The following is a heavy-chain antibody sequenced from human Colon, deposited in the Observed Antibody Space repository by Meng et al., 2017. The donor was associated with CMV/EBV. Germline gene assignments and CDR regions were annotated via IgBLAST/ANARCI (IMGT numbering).Heavy chain of an antibody. V-gene: IGHV4-34*01. Sequence: QTRSLTGAVYGGSLNGYYWSWIRQSPGKGREWIGETNHSGSTKYNPSLTSRVTISIDRSKNQFSLNLSSVTAADTAVYFCARAEIQLWSTGHWFDPWGQGTLVTVSS. D-gene: IGHD5-18*01. CDR3: ARAEIQLWSTGHWFDP. CDR1: GGSLNGYY. J-gene: IGHJ5*02. CDR2: TNHSGST.